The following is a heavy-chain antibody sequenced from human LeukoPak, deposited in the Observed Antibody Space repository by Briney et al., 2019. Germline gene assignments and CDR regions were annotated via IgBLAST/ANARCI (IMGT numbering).Heavy chain of an antibody. V-gene: IGHV1-8*01. Sequence: ASVKVSCKASGYTFTSYDINWVRQATGQGLEWMGWMNPNSGNTGYAQKFQGRVTMTTDTSTSTAYMELRSLRSDDTAVYYCSRDPNNYDFWSGHQPPPFGVDYWDRGTLVTVSS. CDR1: GYTFTSYD. CDR3: SRDPNNYDFWSGHQPPPFGVDY. CDR2: MNPNSGNT. J-gene: IGHJ4*02. D-gene: IGHD3-3*01.